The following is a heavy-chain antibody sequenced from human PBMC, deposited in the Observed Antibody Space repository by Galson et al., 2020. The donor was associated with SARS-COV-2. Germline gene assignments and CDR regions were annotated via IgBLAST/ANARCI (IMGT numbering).Heavy chain of an antibody. J-gene: IGHJ3*02. Sequence: AISGDSVSSNSAAWNWIRQSPSRGLEWLGRTYYRSQWSTDYAVSVKSRITINPDTSKNQFSLQLNSVTPEDTAIYYCAGRVAGAGSLHIWGQGTMVIVSS. CDR1: GDSVSSNSAA. V-gene: IGHV6-1*01. CDR3: AGRVAGAGSLHI. CDR2: TYYRSQWST. D-gene: IGHD6-13*01.